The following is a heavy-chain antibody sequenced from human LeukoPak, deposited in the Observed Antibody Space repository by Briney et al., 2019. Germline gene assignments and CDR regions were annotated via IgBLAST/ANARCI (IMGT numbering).Heavy chain of an antibody. Sequence: GGSLRLSCAASGFTFDDYAMHWVRQAPGKGLEWVSVITSNSGNIGYADSVKGRFTISRDNAKNSLYLQMNSLRAEDMALYYCVKENMEDYSRSSGAFDIWGQGTMVTVSS. CDR1: GFTFDDYA. J-gene: IGHJ3*02. CDR3: VKENMEDYSRSSGAFDI. CDR2: ITSNSGNI. D-gene: IGHD6-6*01. V-gene: IGHV3-9*03.